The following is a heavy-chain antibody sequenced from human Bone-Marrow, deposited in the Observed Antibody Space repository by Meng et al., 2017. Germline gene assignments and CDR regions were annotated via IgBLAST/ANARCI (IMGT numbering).Heavy chain of an antibody. J-gene: IGHJ3*02. V-gene: IGHV3-7*01. CDR3: AREGYGAFDI. CDR2: IKQDGSEK. D-gene: IGHD1-1*01. Sequence: GESRKISCAASGFTFSSYWMSWVRQAPGKGLEWVANIKQDGSEKYYVDSVKGRFTISRDNAKNSLYLQMNSLRAEDTAVYYCAREGYGAFDIWGQGTMVTVSS. CDR1: GFTFSSYW.